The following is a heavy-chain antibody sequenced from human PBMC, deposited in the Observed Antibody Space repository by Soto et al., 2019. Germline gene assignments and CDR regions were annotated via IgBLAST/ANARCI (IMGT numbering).Heavy chain of an antibody. CDR3: ARDLRSGYDWGGLGY. V-gene: IGHV4-61*01. Sequence: SETLSLTCTVSGGSVSSGSYYWSWIRQPPGKGLEWIGYIYYSGSTNYNPSLKSRVTISVDTSKNLFSLKLSSVTAADTAVYYCARDLRSGYDWGGLGYWGQGTLVTVSS. D-gene: IGHD5-12*01. J-gene: IGHJ4*02. CDR2: IYYSGST. CDR1: GGSVSSGSYY.